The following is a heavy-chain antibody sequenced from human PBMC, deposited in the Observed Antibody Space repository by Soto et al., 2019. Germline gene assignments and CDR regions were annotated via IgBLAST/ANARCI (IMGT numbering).Heavy chain of an antibody. CDR3: ARVSSTRIDYGDYKPYWYFDL. V-gene: IGHV1-69*01. CDR2: ITPLFGTA. Sequence: QVQLVQSGAEVKKPGSSVKVSCKASGGTFSSYAISWVRQAPGQGLECMGGITPLFGTANYAQKFQGRVTITADDSTRTVYMELSSLRSEDTAVYSWARVSSTRIDYGDYKPYWYFDLWGRGTLVTVSS. D-gene: IGHD4-17*01. J-gene: IGHJ2*01. CDR1: GGTFSSYA.